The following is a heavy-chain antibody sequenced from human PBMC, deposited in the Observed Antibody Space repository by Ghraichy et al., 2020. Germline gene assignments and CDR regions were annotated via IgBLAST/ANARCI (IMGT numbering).Heavy chain of an antibody. Sequence: GGSLRLSCAASGFTFSSYAMSWVRQAPGKGLEWVSAISGNGGSTYYADSVKGRFTISRDNSKNTLYLQMNSQRAEDTAVYYCAKDQQWLVGGGAFDIRGQGTMVTVSS. CDR2: ISGNGGST. J-gene: IGHJ3*02. V-gene: IGHV3-23*01. CDR3: AKDQQWLVGGGAFDI. CDR1: GFTFSSYA. D-gene: IGHD6-19*01.